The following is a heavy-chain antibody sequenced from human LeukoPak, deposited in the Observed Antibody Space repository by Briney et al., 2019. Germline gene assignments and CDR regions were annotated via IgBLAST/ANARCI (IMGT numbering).Heavy chain of an antibody. CDR3: AKDRRSGYDFDY. CDR1: GFTFSSYG. J-gene: IGHJ4*02. D-gene: IGHD5-12*01. CDR2: ISYDGGNK. V-gene: IGHV3-30*18. Sequence: GRSLRLSCAASGFTFSSYGMHWVRQAPGKGLEWVAVISYDGGNKYYADSVKGRFTISRDNSKNTLYLQMNSLRAEDTAVYYCAKDRRSGYDFDYWGQGTLVIVSS.